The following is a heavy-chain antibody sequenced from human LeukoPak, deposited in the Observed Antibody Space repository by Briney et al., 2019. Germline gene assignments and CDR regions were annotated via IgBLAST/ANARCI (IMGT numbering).Heavy chain of an antibody. CDR3: AKQSAGVD. CDR2: ITGNSGAT. CDR1: GFTFSSYA. D-gene: IGHD1-14*01. V-gene: IGHV3-23*01. Sequence: GGSLRLSCAAAGFTFSSYAMSWVCQPPGKGLEWVSAITGNSGATYYTDSVKGRFTISRDNSKNTLYLQMNSLRADDTALYYCAKQSAGVDWGQGTLVTVSS. J-gene: IGHJ4*02.